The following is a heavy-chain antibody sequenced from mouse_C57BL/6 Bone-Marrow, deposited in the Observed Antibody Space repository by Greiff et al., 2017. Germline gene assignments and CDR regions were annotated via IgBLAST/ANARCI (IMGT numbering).Heavy chain of an antibody. D-gene: IGHD3-3*01. V-gene: IGHV14-2*01. CDR1: GFNIKDYY. Sequence: EVKLMESGAELVKPGASVKLSCTASGFNIKDYYMHWVKQRTEQGLEWIGRIDPEDGETKYAPKFQGKATITADTSSNTAYLQLSSLTSEDTAVYYFARGDSSRDYFDDWGQGTTLTVSS. J-gene: IGHJ2*01. CDR3: ARGDSSRDYFDD. CDR2: IDPEDGET.